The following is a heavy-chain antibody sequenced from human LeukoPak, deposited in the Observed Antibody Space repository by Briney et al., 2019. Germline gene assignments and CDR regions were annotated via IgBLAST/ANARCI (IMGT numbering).Heavy chain of an antibody. D-gene: IGHD2-2*01. V-gene: IGHV4-59*01. J-gene: IGHJ3*02. CDR1: GGSISNYY. Sequence: PSQTLSPTCTVSGGSISNYYWSWIRQPPGKGLEWIGYIYYSGSTNYNPSLKSRVTISVDTSKNQFSLKLSSVTAADTAVYYCGRYLKPSALSVFDIWGQGTMVTVSS. CDR2: IYYSGST. CDR3: GRYLKPSALSVFDI.